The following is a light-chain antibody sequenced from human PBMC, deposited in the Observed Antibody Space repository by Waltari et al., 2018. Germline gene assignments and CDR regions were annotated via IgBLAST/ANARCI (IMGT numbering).Light chain of an antibody. CDR3: QHYLRLPVT. Sequence: EIVLTQSPGTLSLSLGERATVSCRASQSVSRALAWYQQKPGQAPRLLIYGASTRATGIPYRFSGSGSGTDFSLTINRLEPDDFAVYFCQHYLRLPVTFGQGTTVEI. CDR2: GAS. CDR1: QSVSRA. V-gene: IGKV3-20*01. J-gene: IGKJ1*01.